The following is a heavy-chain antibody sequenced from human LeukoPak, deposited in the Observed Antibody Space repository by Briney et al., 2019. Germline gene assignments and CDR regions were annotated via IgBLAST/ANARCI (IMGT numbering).Heavy chain of an antibody. CDR3: ARDGYYGSGSHTAYFDY. CDR2: IYHSGST. Sequence: SETLSLTCTVSGVSIGSYSWSWIRQPPGKGLEWIGYIYHSGSTNYNPSLKRRVTISVDTSKNQFSLKLGSVTAADTAVYYCARDGYYGSGSHTAYFDYWGQGTLVTVSS. J-gene: IGHJ4*02. CDR1: GVSIGSYS. D-gene: IGHD3-10*01. V-gene: IGHV4-59*01.